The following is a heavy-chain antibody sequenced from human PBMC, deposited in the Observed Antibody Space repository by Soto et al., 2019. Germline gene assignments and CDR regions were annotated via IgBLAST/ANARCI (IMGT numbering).Heavy chain of an antibody. D-gene: IGHD1-1*01. Sequence: QVQLVQSGAEVKKPGASVKVSCKASGYTFSDHDITWVRQASGQGPEWLGWMNPNSGDTGYAQNFQGRVTMTRDTTKRTDYMELSSLRSEDAAVYYCARVGGNWNDDYFDYWGQGTLVTVSS. CDR1: GYTFSDHD. CDR2: MNPNSGDT. V-gene: IGHV1-8*01. J-gene: IGHJ4*02. CDR3: ARVGGNWNDDYFDY.